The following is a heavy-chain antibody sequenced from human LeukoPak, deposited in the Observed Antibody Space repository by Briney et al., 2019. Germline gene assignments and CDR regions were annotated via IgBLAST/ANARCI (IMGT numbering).Heavy chain of an antibody. CDR1: GFTFNIYT. CDR2: TSDNGDYT. CDR3: ARGFTMIVVVITSPADY. Sequence: PGGSLRLSCAASGFTFNIYTLTWVRQAPGKGLDWVSITSDNGDYTYYADSVKGRFTISRDNSKNTLYLQMNSLRAEDTAVYYCARGFTMIVVVITSPADYWGQGTLVTVSS. J-gene: IGHJ4*02. D-gene: IGHD3-22*01. V-gene: IGHV3-23*01.